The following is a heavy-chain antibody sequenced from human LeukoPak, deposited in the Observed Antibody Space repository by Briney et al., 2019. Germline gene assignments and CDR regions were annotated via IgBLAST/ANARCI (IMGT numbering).Heavy chain of an antibody. CDR3: ARASGLNYGFEY. Sequence: SVKVSCKASGGSFRNHAISWVRQAPGQGLEWMGGIIPLFPISKYAQRFQGRVTITADESTGTAYMELSSLSSEDTALYYCARASGLNYGFEYWGQGTLVTVSS. D-gene: IGHD5-18*01. CDR1: GGSFRNHA. V-gene: IGHV1-69*13. J-gene: IGHJ4*02. CDR2: IIPLFPIS.